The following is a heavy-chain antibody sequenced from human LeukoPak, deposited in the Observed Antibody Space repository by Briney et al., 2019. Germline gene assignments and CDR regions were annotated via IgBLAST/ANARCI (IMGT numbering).Heavy chain of an antibody. CDR1: GYTFTGYY. CDR2: INPNSGGT. J-gene: IGHJ5*02. V-gene: IGHV1-2*02. D-gene: IGHD4-17*01. CDR3: ARDDYGDSKGRFDP. Sequence: GASVKVSCKASGYTFTGYYMHWVRQAPGQGLEWMGWINPNSGGTNYAQKFQGRVTMTRDTSISTAYMELRSLRADDTAAYYCARDDYGDSKGRFDPWGQGTLVTVSS.